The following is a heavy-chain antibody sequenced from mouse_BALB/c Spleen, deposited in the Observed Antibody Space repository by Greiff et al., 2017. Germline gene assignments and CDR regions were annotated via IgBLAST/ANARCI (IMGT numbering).Heavy chain of an antibody. CDR2: IYPGDGDT. J-gene: IGHJ4*01. CDR1: GYTFTSYW. V-gene: IGHV1-87*01. CDR3: ARAPGTFYAMDY. D-gene: IGHD4-1*01. Sequence: QVQLQQSGAELARPGASVKLSCKASGYTFTSYWMQWVKQRPGQGLEWIGAIYPGDGDTRYTQKFKGKATLTADKSSSTAYMQLSSLASEDSAVYYCARAPGTFYAMDYWGQGTSVTVSS.